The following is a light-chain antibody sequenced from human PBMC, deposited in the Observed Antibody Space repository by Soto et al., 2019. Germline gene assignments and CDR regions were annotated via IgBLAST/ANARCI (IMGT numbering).Light chain of an antibody. Sequence: QSVLTQPAAVSGSPGQSITISCTGTSSDVGGYNYVSWYQQHPGKAPKLMIYDVSNRPSGVSNRFSGSKSGNTDSLTISGLQAEDEADYYCSSYTSSSTLVVFGGGTKLNVL. V-gene: IGLV2-14*01. J-gene: IGLJ2*01. CDR1: SSDVGGYNY. CDR3: SSYTSSSTLVV. CDR2: DVS.